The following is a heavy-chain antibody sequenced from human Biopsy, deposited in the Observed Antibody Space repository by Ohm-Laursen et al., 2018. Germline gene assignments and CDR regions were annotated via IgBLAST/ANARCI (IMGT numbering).Heavy chain of an antibody. Sequence: ASVKVSCKASAYSFGDHRIHWVRQAPGQGLEWMGWIDPKSGGTNYAQKFQSRVTMTRDTSISTTYMELRRLTSDDTAVFYCARELGDFWGGRQFDFWGQGTLVTVSS. CDR2: IDPKSGGT. D-gene: IGHD3-3*01. V-gene: IGHV1-2*02. CDR1: AYSFGDHR. CDR3: ARELGDFWGGRQFDF. J-gene: IGHJ5*01.